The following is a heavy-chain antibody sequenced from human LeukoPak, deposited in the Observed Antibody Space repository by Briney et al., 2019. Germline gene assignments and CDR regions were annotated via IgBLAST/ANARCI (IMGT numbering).Heavy chain of an antibody. CDR3: AATMVRGVILP. D-gene: IGHD3-10*01. CDR2: IYYSGST. Sequence: PSETLSLTCTVSGASISSYYWGWIRQPPGKGLEWIGSIYYSGSTYYNPSLKSRVTISVDTSKNQFSLKLSSVTAADTAVYYCAATMVRGVILPWGQGTLVTVSS. CDR1: GASISSYY. J-gene: IGHJ4*02. V-gene: IGHV4-39*01.